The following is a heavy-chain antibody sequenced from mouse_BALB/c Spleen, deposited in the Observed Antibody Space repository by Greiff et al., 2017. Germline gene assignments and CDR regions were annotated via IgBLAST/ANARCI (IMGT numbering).Heavy chain of an antibody. CDR2: ISSGSSTI. Sequence: EVKLVESGGGLVQPGGSRKLSCAASGFTFSSFGMHWVRQAPEKGLEWVAYISSGSSTIYYADTVKGRFTISRDNPKNTLFLQMTSLRSEDTAMYYCARFTSGKNYAMDYWGQGTSVTVSS. V-gene: IGHV5-17*02. CDR1: GFTFSSFG. CDR3: ARFTSGKNYAMDY. J-gene: IGHJ4*01.